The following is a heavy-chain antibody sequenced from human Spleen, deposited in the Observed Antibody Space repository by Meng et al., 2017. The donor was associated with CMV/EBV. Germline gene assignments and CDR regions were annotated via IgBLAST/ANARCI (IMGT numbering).Heavy chain of an antibody. CDR3: ARDYGTSRPFEY. D-gene: IGHD1/OR15-1a*01. CDR1: GDSVSSTGVA. CDR2: TYYRSKWYN. V-gene: IGHV6-1*02. Sequence: HVQLHMSGPGLVKLSPAPSLTRAIAGDSVSSTGVAGNWIMQSSSRGLEWLGRTYYRSKWYNDYAVSVKGRIAINPDTSKIQFFFQLNSVTPEDTALYYCARDYGTSRPFEYWGQGILVTVSS. J-gene: IGHJ4*02.